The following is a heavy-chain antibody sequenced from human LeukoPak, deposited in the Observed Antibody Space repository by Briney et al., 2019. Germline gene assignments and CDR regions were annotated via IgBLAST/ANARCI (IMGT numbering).Heavy chain of an antibody. CDR3: AKDIGGSGAY. V-gene: IGHV3-23*01. D-gene: IGHD3-16*01. CDR2: VGGSGGDT. J-gene: IGHJ4*02. Sequence: PGGSLRLSCAAAGVTFSSSAMSWVRQAPGKGLEWVSAVGGSGGDTYYADSVQGRFTISRDNSKNTVYLQMNSLRAEDTAIYYCAKDIGGSGAYWGQGTLVTVSS. CDR1: GVTFSSSA.